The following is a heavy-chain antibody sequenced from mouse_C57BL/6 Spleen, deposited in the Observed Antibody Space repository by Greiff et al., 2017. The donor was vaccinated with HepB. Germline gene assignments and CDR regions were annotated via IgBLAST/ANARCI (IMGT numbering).Heavy chain of an antibody. CDR2: IYPGNSDT. V-gene: IGHV1-5*01. D-gene: IGHD3-1*01. CDR1: GYTFTSYW. CDR3: TEGSGAY. J-gene: IGHJ3*01. Sequence: EVQVVESGTVLARPGASVKMSCKTSGYTFTSYWMHWVKQRPGQGLEWIGAIYPGNSDTSYNQKFKGKAKLTAVTSASTAYMELSSLTNEDSAVYYCTEGSGAYWGQGTLVTVSA.